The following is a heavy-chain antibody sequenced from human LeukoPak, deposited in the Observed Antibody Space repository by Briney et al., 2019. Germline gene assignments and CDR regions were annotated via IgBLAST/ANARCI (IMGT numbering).Heavy chain of an antibody. V-gene: IGHV3-74*01. D-gene: IGHD2-15*01. CDR3: VVGGSPGY. CDR1: GLAFSAYK. Sequence: GGSLRLSCAASGLAFSAYKMHWVRQAPRKGLVWVSRISTDGYTTDYADFVQGRFTASRDNTKNTWSLEMNSLRAEDTAVYYCVVGGSPGYWGQGTLVTVS. CDR2: ISTDGYTT. J-gene: IGHJ4*02.